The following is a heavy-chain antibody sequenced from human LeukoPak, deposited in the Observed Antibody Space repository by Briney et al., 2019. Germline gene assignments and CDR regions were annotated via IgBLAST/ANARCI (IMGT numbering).Heavy chain of an antibody. D-gene: IGHD3-22*01. CDR3: AKGTDYFDPLRSFDF. V-gene: IGHV3-33*06. J-gene: IGHJ4*02. Sequence: VGSLRLSCAASGFTFSSYGMHWVRQAPGKGLEWVAVIWYDGSNKYYADSVKGRFTISRNNSKNTLYLQMNGLRAEDTAVYYCAKGTDYFDPLRSFDFWGQGTLVTVSS. CDR1: GFTFSSYG. CDR2: IWYDGSNK.